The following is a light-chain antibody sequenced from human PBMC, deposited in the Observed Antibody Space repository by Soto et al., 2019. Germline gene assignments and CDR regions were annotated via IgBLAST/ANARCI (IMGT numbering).Light chain of an antibody. CDR1: QGISNY. V-gene: IGKV1-27*01. Sequence: DIQMTQSPSSLSASVGDRVTITCRARQGISNYLAWYQQIPGKVPKLLISAASTLQSGVPSRFSGSGSETDFTLTISSLQPEDVATYYCQKYTNVPAFGGGTKVEIK. CDR3: QKYTNVPA. J-gene: IGKJ4*01. CDR2: AAS.